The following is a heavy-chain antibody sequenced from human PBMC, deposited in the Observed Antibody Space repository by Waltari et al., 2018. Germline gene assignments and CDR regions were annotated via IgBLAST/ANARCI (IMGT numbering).Heavy chain of an antibody. CDR3: ARGGQMVAASYYFDY. J-gene: IGHJ4*02. CDR2: ISPYNGNT. V-gene: IGHV1-18*01. CDR1: GDTFGTSG. Sequence: QVQLVQSGADVKKPGASVKVSCKASGDTFGTSGINWVRQAPGQGLEWMGWISPYNGNTNYAQKVQGRLTMTTDTSTSTVYMELRGLRSDDTALYYCARGGQMVAASYYFDYWGQGTLITVSS. D-gene: IGHD2-15*01.